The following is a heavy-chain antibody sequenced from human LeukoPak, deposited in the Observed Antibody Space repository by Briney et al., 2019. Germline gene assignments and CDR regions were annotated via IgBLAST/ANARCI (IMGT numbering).Heavy chain of an antibody. D-gene: IGHD3-3*01. J-gene: IGHJ4*02. V-gene: IGHV3-9*01. CDR1: GFTFDDYA. Sequence: PGRSLRLSCAASGFTFDDYAMHWVRQAPGKGLEWVSGISWDSGSIGYADSVKGRFTISRDNAKNSLYLQMSSLRAEDTALYYCAKDAYFLSGYYNYWGQGTLVTVS. CDR2: ISWDSGSI. CDR3: AKDAYFLSGYYNY.